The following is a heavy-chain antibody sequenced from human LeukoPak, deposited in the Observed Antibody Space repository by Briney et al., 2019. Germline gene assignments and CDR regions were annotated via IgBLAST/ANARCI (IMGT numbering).Heavy chain of an antibody. CDR3: ARSRRITMIVVVIGYFDY. D-gene: IGHD3-22*01. V-gene: IGHV1-46*01. J-gene: IGHJ4*02. CDR1: GYTFTSYY. Sequence: ASVKVSCKASGYTFTSYYMHWVRQAPGQGLEWMGIINPSGGSTSYAQKFQGRVTMTRDTSTSTVYMELSSLRSEDTAVYYCARSRRITMIVVVIGYFDYWGQGTLVTVSS. CDR2: INPSGGST.